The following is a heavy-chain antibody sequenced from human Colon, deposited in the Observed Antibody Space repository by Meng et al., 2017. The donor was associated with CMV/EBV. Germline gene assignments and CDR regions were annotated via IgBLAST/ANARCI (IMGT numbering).Heavy chain of an antibody. D-gene: IGHD3-3*01. CDR3: ARDPQPARPNDFWNPFFDY. Sequence: GESLNIPCAAPGFPFDDYGMSWVRQAPGKGQEWVSGFNWNGGSTGYADSVKGRFTISRENAKNYLYLQLNSLRAEDTALYYCARDPQPARPNDFWNPFFDYWGQGTLVTVSS. J-gene: IGHJ4*02. CDR1: GFPFDDYG. CDR2: FNWNGGST. V-gene: IGHV3-20*04.